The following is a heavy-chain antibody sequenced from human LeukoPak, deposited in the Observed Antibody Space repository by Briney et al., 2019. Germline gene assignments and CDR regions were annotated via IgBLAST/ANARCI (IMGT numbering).Heavy chain of an antibody. Sequence: GGSLRLSCAASGFPFSSYSMNWVRQAPGEGLEWVSYISSSRTTSYADSVKGRFTISRDNSKNTLYLQMNSLRAEDTAVYYCARRAGGYSHPYDYWGQGILVTVSS. CDR1: GFPFSSYS. V-gene: IGHV3-48*01. CDR2: ISSSRTT. CDR3: ARRAGGYSHPYDY. D-gene: IGHD4-23*01. J-gene: IGHJ4*02.